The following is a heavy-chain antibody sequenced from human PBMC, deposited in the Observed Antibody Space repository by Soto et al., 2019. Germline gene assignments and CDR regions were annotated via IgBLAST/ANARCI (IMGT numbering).Heavy chain of an antibody. J-gene: IGHJ4*02. CDR1: GFTFSSYG. V-gene: IGHV3-33*01. CDR2: IWYDGSNK. D-gene: IGHD6-6*01. Sequence: GGSLRLSCAASGFTFSSYGMHWVRQAPGKGLEWVAVIWYDGSNKYYADSVKGRFTISRDNSKNTLYLQMNSLRAEDTAVYYCAREVYSSFHLDYWGQGTLVTVSS. CDR3: AREVYSSFHLDY.